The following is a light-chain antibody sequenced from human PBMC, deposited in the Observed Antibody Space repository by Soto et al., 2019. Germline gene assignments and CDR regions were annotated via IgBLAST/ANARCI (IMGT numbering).Light chain of an antibody. CDR1: SSDVGSYNL. CDR3: CSYAGSSTFYV. CDR2: GVS. Sequence: QSVLTQPASVSGSPGQSITISCTGTSSDVGSYNLVSWYQQHPGKAPKLMIYGVSEWPSGVSSRFSGSKSGNTASLTISGLQPEDEADYYCCSYAGSSTFYVFGTGTKVTV. V-gene: IGLV2-23*02. J-gene: IGLJ1*01.